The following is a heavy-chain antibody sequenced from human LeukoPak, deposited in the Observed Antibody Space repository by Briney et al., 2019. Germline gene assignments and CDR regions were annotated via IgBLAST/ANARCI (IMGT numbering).Heavy chain of an antibody. Sequence: ASVKVSCKTSGYTFTGYYMQWVRQVPGQGLEWMGWINPNSGGTNYAQKFQGRVTMTRDTSIGTAYMELSRLRSDDTAFYYCAVSGSYYTGYFNYWGQGTLVTVSS. J-gene: IGHJ4*02. V-gene: IGHV1-2*02. CDR1: GYTFTGYY. D-gene: IGHD1-26*01. CDR2: INPNSGGT. CDR3: AVSGSYYTGYFNY.